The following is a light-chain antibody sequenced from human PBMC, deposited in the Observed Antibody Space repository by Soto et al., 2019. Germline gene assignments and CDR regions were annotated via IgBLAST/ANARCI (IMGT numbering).Light chain of an antibody. CDR1: SGHNSYA. CDR2: VKSDGSH. Sequence: QLVLTQSPSASASLGASVKLTCTLSSGHNSYAIAWHQQQPEKGPRYLMKVKSDGSHSKVDGSPDRFSGSSSGAERYLTISSLQSEDEADYYCQTWSTDIRVFGGGTKLTVL. V-gene: IGLV4-69*01. CDR3: QTWSTDIRV. J-gene: IGLJ3*02.